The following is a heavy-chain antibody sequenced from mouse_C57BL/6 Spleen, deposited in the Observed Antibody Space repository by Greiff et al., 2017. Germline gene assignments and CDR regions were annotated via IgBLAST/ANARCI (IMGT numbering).Heavy chain of an antibody. J-gene: IGHJ3*01. CDR1: GFTFTDDY. Sequence: EVQLQQSGAELVRPGASVKLSCTASGFTFTDDYMHWVKQRPEQGLEWIGWIDPENGDTEYASKFQGKATITADTSSNTAYLQLSSLTAEDTAVYYCTTGGYWGQGTLVTVSA. CDR2: IDPENGDT. V-gene: IGHV14-4*01. CDR3: TTGGY.